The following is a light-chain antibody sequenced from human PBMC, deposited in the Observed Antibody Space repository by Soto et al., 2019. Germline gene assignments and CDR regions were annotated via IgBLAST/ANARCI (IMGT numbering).Light chain of an antibody. Sequence: QSALTQPASVSGSPGQAITISCTGTSSDVGSYDYVSWYQQHPGKAPKLTIYEVSKRPSGVSNRFSGSKSGNTASLTISGLRAEDEADYYCCSYAGNITWVFGGGTKLTVL. CDR3: CSYAGNITWV. CDR2: EVS. V-gene: IGLV2-23*02. CDR1: SSDVGSYDY. J-gene: IGLJ3*02.